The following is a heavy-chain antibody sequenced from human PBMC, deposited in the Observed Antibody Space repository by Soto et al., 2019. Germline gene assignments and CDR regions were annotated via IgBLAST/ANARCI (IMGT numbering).Heavy chain of an antibody. CDR2: SSATGAGT. V-gene: IGHV3-23*01. J-gene: IGHJ4*02. CDR1: GFTFSSYG. D-gene: IGHD1-7*01. CDR3: AKDRRAGGNYGFYSDF. Sequence: GGALRLSCAASGFTFSSYGMTWVRQAPGKGLGWVSFSSATGAGTYYADSVKGRFTISRDNSKNTLYLQMTSLRADDTAVYYCAKDRRAGGNYGFYSDFWGQGALVTVSS.